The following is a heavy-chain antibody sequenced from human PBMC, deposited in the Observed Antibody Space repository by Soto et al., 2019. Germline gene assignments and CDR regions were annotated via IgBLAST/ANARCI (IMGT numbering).Heavy chain of an antibody. J-gene: IGHJ4*02. CDR2: ITSDRKTI. D-gene: IGHD6-19*01. CDR1: GFTFSIYS. CDR3: ARSVEGHFDY. V-gene: IGHV3-48*02. Sequence: EVQLVESGGGLVQPGGSLRLSCAASGFTFSIYSMNWVRQAPGKGLEWVSYITSDRKTIHYADSVKGRFTIFRDSAKNSPYLQMNSLRDEDTAVYYCARSVEGHFDYWGQGTLVTVSS.